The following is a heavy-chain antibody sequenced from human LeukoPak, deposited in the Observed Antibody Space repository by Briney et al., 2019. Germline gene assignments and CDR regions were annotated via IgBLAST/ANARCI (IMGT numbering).Heavy chain of an antibody. CDR2: ISSSSSYI. CDR3: ARVLGSGRNNFNWFDP. Sequence: GGSLRLSCAASGFTFSSYSMNWVRQAPGKGLEWVSSISSSSSYIYYADSVKGRFTISRDNAKNSLYLQMNSLRAEDTAVYYCARVLGSGRNNFNWFDPWGQGTLVTVSS. V-gene: IGHV3-21*04. J-gene: IGHJ5*02. D-gene: IGHD3-10*01. CDR1: GFTFSSYS.